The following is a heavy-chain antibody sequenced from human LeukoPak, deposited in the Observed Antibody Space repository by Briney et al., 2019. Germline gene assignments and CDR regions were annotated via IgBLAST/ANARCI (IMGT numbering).Heavy chain of an antibody. CDR3: ARTHLWLSGDAFDI. J-gene: IGHJ3*02. CDR2: ISAYNGNT. Sequence: ASVKVSCKASGYTFSNYGISWVRQAPGQGLERVGWISAYNGNTNYAQKFQGRVTMTTDTSTSTAYMELRSLRSDDTAVYYCARTHLWLSGDAFDIWGQGTMVTVSS. V-gene: IGHV1-18*01. CDR1: GYTFSNYG. D-gene: IGHD5-18*01.